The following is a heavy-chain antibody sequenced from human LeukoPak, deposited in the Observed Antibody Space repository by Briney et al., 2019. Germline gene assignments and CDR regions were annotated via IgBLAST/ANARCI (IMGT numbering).Heavy chain of an antibody. CDR2: IYYSGST. CDR1: GGSISSYY. D-gene: IGHD3-22*01. CDR3: ARARNYYDNSGYYYEGDAFDI. V-gene: IGHV4-39*07. J-gene: IGHJ3*02. Sequence: SETLSLTCTVSGGSISSYYWGWIRQPPGKGLEWIGSIYYSGSTYYNPSLKSRVTISVDTSKNQFSLKLSSVTAADTAVYYCARARNYYDNSGYYYEGDAFDIWGQGTMVTVSS.